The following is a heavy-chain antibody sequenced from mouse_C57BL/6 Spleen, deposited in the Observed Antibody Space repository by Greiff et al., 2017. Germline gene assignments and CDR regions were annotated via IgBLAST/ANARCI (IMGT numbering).Heavy chain of an antibody. CDR1: GYTFTSYW. Sequence: VQLQQPGAELVRPGSSVKLSCKASGYTFTSYWMHWVKQRPIQGLEWSGNIDPSDSETHYNQKFKDKATLTVDKSSSTAYMQLSSLTSEDSAVYYCARSRDEDAMDYWGQGTSVTVSS. V-gene: IGHV1-52*01. CDR2: IDPSDSET. D-gene: IGHD3-3*01. CDR3: ARSRDEDAMDY. J-gene: IGHJ4*01.